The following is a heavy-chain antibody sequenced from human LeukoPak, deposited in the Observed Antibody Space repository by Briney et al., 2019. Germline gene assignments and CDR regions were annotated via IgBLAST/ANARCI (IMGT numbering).Heavy chain of an antibody. CDR1: GFTFSSYG. J-gene: IGHJ4*02. Sequence: GGSLRLSCAASGFTFSSYGMTWVRQAPGKGLEWVSYISSSSSTIYYADSVKGRFTISRDNAKNSLYLQMNSLRAEDTAVYYCARAPYSSSYDYWGQGTLVTVSS. V-gene: IGHV3-48*04. CDR2: ISSSSSTI. CDR3: ARAPYSSSYDY. D-gene: IGHD6-13*01.